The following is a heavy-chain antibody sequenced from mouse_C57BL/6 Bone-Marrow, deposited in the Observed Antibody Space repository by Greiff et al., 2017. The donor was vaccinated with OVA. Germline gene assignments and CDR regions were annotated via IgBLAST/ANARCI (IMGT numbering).Heavy chain of an antibody. CDR2: ISYSGST. CDR3: ARGGGYYYVGYAMDY. V-gene: IGHV3-8*01. CDR1: GYSITSDY. Sequence: EVKLVESGPGLAKPSQTLSLTCSVTGYSITSDYWNWIRKFPGNKLEYMGYISYSGSTYYNPSLKSRISIIRDTSQNQYYLQLKLVTTEDTATDYCARGGGYYYVGYAMDYWGQGTSVTVSS. D-gene: IGHD1-1*01. J-gene: IGHJ4*01.